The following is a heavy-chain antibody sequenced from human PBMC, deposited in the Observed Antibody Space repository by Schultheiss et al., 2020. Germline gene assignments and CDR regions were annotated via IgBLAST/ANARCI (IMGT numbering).Heavy chain of an antibody. CDR1: GGSISSSSYY. V-gene: IGHV4-39*01. D-gene: IGHD5-24*01. CDR3: ARHEDGYNSYYFDY. CDR2: IYYTGST. J-gene: IGHJ4*02. Sequence: SETLSLTCTVSGGSISSSSYYWGWIRQPPGKGLEWIGSIYYTGSTYYNPSLESRVTISVDTSRNQFSLKLSSVTAADTAVYYCARHEDGYNSYYFDYWGQGTLVTVSS.